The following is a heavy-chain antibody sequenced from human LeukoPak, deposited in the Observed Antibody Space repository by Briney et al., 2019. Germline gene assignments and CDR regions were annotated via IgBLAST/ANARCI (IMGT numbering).Heavy chain of an antibody. CDR1: GGSISSYY. CDR2: VYYSGST. CDR3: ARAYCNSATCSGVGYFDL. V-gene: IGHV4-59*12. J-gene: IGHJ2*01. Sequence: SETLSLTCIVSGGSISSYYWSWIRQPAGKGLEWIGSVYYSGSTYYNPSFKSRVTLAVDTSKNQFSLKLSSVTAADTAVYYCARAYCNSATCSGVGYFDLWGRGTLVTVSS. D-gene: IGHD2-2*01.